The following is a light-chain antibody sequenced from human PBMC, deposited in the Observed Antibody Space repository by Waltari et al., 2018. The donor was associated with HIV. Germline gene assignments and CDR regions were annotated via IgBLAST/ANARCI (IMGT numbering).Light chain of an antibody. CDR1: STDSRFYQY. CDR2: DIN. J-gene: IGLJ2*01. CDR3: ASNRLDYTLI. V-gene: IGLV2-14*03. Sequence: QSALTQPASVSGFLGQSLNISCTGISTDSRFYQYVSWYQQQPAMIPRLFIFDINNRPPGVAAHVSGSRDGTPASLTFSGLQSGDEAHYYCASNRLDYTLIFGGGTKLTVL.